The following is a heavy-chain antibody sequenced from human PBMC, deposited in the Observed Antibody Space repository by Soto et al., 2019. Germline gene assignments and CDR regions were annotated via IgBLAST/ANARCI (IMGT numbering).Heavy chain of an antibody. D-gene: IGHD6-6*01. V-gene: IGHV3-30*03. CDR1: GFTFSRYA. CDR3: ARGTIVARQHLDY. J-gene: IGHJ4*02. CDR2: ISIRGGDE. Sequence: QVQLVESGGGVVQPGKSLRLSCAASGFTFSRYAMHWARQAPGKWLEWVTVISIRGGDEYYAESVRGRFTISRDDSKNTLYLQMDSLRVEDTAVYYCARGTIVARQHLDYLCQGTLVTVSS.